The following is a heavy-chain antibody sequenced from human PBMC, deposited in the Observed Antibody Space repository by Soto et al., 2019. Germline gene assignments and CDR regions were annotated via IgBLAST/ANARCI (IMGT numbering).Heavy chain of an antibody. V-gene: IGHV4-59*01. CDR3: ARYGSGSSVWFDP. J-gene: IGHJ5*02. CDR1: GGSISSYY. Sequence: SETLSLTCTVSGGSISSYYWSWIRQPPGKGLEWIRYIYYSGSTNYNPSLKSRVTISVDTSKNQFSLKLSSVTAADTAVYYCARYGSGSSVWFDPWGQGTLVTVSS. D-gene: IGHD3-10*01. CDR2: IYYSGST.